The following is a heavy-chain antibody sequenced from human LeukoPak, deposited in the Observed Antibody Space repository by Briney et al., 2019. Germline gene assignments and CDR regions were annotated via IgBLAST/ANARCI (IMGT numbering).Heavy chain of an antibody. V-gene: IGHV3-7*01. CDR2: IKQDGSEK. D-gene: IGHD1-14*01. J-gene: IGHJ4*02. Sequence: PGGSLRLSCAASGFTFSSYWMSWVRQAPGKGLEWVANIKQDGSEKYYVDSVKGRFTISRDNVKNSLYLQMNSLRAEDTAVYCCARALVYREAFDYWGQGTLVTVSS. CDR1: GFTFSSYW. CDR3: ARALVYREAFDY.